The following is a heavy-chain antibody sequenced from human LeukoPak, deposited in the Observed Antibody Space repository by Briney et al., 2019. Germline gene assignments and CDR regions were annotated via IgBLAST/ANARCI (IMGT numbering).Heavy chain of an antibody. D-gene: IGHD6-19*01. V-gene: IGHV4-30-2*01. CDR3: ARQGDSGWYYFDY. J-gene: IGHJ4*02. CDR1: GGSISSGGYS. CDR2: IYHSGST. Sequence: SQTLSLTCAVSGGSISSGGYSWSWIRQPPGKGLEWIGYIYHSGSTYYNPSLKSRVTISVDKSKNQFSLKLTSVTAADTAAYYCARQGDSGWYYFDYWGQGTLVTVSS.